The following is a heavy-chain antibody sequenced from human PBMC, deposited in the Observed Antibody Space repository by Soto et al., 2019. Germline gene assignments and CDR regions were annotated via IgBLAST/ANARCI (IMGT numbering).Heavy chain of an antibody. Sequence: GASVKVSCKASGYTFTGYYIHWVRQAPGQGLEWMGWINPNSGGTKYTQKFQGRVTMTRDTSINTAYMDLSRLTSDDTAVYFCARQLAYCGGDCYTEPVDYWGQGTLVTVSS. CDR1: GYTFTGYY. CDR2: INPNSGGT. D-gene: IGHD2-21*02. V-gene: IGHV1-2*02. CDR3: ARQLAYCGGDCYTEPVDY. J-gene: IGHJ4*02.